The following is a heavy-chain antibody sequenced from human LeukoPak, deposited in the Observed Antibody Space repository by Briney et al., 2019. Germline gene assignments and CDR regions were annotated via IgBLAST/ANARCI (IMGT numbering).Heavy chain of an antibody. CDR3: ARGRGSLTY. CDR1: GGSISLYY. Sequence: SETLSLTCTLSGGSISLYYWSWIPQPPGKGVEWICYFYDTRSPKYNPSLERRVTISVDMSRNQFSLNLTSVTAADTAVYYCARGRGSLTYWGQGTLATVSS. J-gene: IGHJ4*02. CDR2: FYDTRSP. V-gene: IGHV4-59*01. D-gene: IGHD3-10*01.